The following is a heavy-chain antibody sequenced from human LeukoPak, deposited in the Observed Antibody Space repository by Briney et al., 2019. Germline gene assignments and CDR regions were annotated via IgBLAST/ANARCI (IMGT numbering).Heavy chain of an antibody. D-gene: IGHD6-19*01. Sequence: GGSLRLSCAASGFTFSSYWMSWVRQAPGKGLEWVANIKQDGGEKYYVDSVKGRFTISRDNALNSLYLQMNSLRAEDTAVYYCARDRSVADTYYYGMDVWGQGTTVIVSS. CDR1: GFTFSSYW. CDR2: IKQDGGEK. CDR3: ARDRSVADTYYYGMDV. J-gene: IGHJ6*02. V-gene: IGHV3-7*01.